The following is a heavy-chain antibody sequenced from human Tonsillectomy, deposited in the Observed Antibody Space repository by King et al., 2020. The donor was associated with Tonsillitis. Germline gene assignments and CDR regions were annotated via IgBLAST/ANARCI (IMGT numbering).Heavy chain of an antibody. CDR2: ISVYNGDT. CDR3: ARPVSSGYYGV. J-gene: IGHJ4*02. D-gene: IGHD3-22*01. Sequence: QVQLVESGAEVKKPGASVKVSCTASGYAFTSYGISWVRQAPGQGLEWMGWISVYNGDTNYAQKFQGRVTMTTDTSTSTAYMELRSLRSDDTAVYYCARPVSSGYYGVWGQGTLVTVSS. CDR1: GYAFTSYG. V-gene: IGHV1-18*04.